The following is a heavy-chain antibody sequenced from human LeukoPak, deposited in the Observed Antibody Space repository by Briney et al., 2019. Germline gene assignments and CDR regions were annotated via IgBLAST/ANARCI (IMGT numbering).Heavy chain of an antibody. V-gene: IGHV3-13*01. J-gene: IGHJ5*02. Sequence: GGSLRLSCAASGFTCSGYDMHWVRQATGKGLEWVSAIGRGGDTYYPGSVKGRFTISRDNAKNSLYLQMNSLRAEDTAVYYCARAGCSSTSCYFGWFDPWGQGTLVTVSS. CDR2: IGRGGDT. CDR1: GFTCSGYD. D-gene: IGHD2-2*01. CDR3: ARAGCSSTSCYFGWFDP.